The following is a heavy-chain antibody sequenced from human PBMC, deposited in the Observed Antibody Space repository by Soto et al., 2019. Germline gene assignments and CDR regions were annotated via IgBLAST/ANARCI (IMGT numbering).Heavy chain of an antibody. CDR2: IYYSGST. Sequence: SETLSLTCTVSGGSISSSSYYWGWIRQPPGKGLEWIGSIYYSGSTYYNPSLKSRVTISVDTSKNQFSLKLSSVTAADTAVYYCARRPYYDILSGYLRTSWFDPWAQRTLVTVSS. J-gene: IGHJ5*02. CDR3: ARRPYYDILSGYLRTSWFDP. V-gene: IGHV4-39*01. CDR1: GGSISSSSYY. D-gene: IGHD3-9*01.